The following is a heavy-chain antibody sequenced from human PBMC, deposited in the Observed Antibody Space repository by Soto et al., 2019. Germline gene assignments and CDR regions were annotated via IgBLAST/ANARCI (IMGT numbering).Heavy chain of an antibody. Sequence: TLSLTCAFYGGSFSGYYWSWIRQPPGKGLEWIGEINHSGSTNYNPSLKSRATISVDTSKNQFSLKLGSVTAADTAVYYCARGRGEQPERELVPRFYDWGEGILVT. J-gene: IGHJ4*02. V-gene: IGHV4-34*01. D-gene: IGHD3-10*01. CDR3: ARGRGEQPERELVPRFYD. CDR1: GGSFSGYY. CDR2: INHSGST.